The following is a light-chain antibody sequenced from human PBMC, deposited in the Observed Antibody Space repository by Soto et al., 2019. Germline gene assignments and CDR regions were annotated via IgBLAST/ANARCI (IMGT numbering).Light chain of an antibody. CDR1: QRISTW. CDR3: QHYHTYPWT. J-gene: IGKJ1*01. CDR2: RAS. Sequence: DIQMIHSPSTLSASIGDTVNITCRASQRISTWLAWYQQKPGKAPKVLIYRASSVEIGVPSRFSGSGSGTDFTLTISSLQPVDFATYYRQHYHTYPWTFGQGTKVDIK. V-gene: IGKV1-5*03.